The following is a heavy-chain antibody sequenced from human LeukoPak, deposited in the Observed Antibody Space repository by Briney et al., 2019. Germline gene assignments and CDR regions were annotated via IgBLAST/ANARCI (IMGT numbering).Heavy chain of an antibody. V-gene: IGHV3-30*03. CDR1: GFTFSSYG. D-gene: IGHD3-22*01. Sequence: GGSLRLSCAASGFTFSSYGMHWVRQAPGKGLEWVAVISYDGSNKYYADSVKGRFTISRDNSKNTLYLQMNSLRAEDTAVYYCARGIVVVNDAFDIWGQGTMVTVSS. CDR2: ISYDGSNK. CDR3: ARGIVVVNDAFDI. J-gene: IGHJ3*02.